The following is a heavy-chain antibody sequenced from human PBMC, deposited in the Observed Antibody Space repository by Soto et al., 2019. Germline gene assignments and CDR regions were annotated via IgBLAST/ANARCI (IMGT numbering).Heavy chain of an antibody. CDR2: MDPSQSYP. D-gene: IGHD6-19*01. CDR1: GYSFMNYW. V-gene: IGHV5-10-1*01. J-gene: IGHJ4*02. Sequence: GESLKISCKGSGYSFMNYWISWVRQMPGKGLEWMGRMDPSQSYPNYSPSFRGHVVISVDNSISTAYLQWSSLRASDTAMYYCAILADSSGLDYWGQGTMVTVSS. CDR3: AILADSSGLDY.